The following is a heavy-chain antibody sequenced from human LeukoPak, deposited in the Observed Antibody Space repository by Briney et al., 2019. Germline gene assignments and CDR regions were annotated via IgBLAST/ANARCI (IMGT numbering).Heavy chain of an antibody. CDR3: ARVASYDFWSGYYGAGDI. CDR1: GGSISSGSYY. D-gene: IGHD3-3*01. CDR2: IYTSGST. Sequence: SETLSLTCTVSGGSISSGSYYWGWIRQPAGKGLEWIGRIYTSGSTNYNPPLKSRVTISVDTSKNQFSLKLSSVTAADTAVYYCARVASYDFWSGYYGAGDIWGQGTMVTVSS. J-gene: IGHJ3*02. V-gene: IGHV4-61*02.